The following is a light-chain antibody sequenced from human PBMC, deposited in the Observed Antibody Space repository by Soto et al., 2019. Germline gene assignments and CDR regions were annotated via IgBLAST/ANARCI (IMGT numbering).Light chain of an antibody. CDR3: AAWDDSLSAHYV. Sequence: SVLSKPPSSTGTPGQRVTISCSGSSSNIGSNYVYWYQQLPGTAPKLLIYRNNQRPSGAPDRFSGSKSGTSASLAISGLRSEDEADYYCAAWDDSLSAHYVFGTGTKVTVL. CDR2: RNN. J-gene: IGLJ1*01. CDR1: SSNIGSNY. V-gene: IGLV1-47*01.